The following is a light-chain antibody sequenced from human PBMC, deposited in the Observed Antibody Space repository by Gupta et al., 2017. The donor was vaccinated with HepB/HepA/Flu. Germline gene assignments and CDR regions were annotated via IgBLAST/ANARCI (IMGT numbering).Light chain of an antibody. V-gene: IGKV1-27*01. Sequence: DIQMTQSPSSLSASVGDTVTITCRASHDIGTYLAWYRQKPGKVTEVLIFAASTGQSGVPSRFSGSGSGTDFTLTISNLQPDDIATYYCQNENSVPFTFGHGTTLDLK. J-gene: IGKJ3*01. CDR1: HDIGTY. CDR3: QNENSVPFT. CDR2: AAS.